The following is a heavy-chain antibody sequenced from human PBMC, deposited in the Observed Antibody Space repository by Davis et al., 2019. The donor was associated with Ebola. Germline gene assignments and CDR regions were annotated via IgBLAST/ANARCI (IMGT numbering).Heavy chain of an antibody. V-gene: IGHV1-8*01. CDR2: MNPTSGNT. CDR3: AREVGDIVVVVAASFDY. Sequence: AASVKVSCKASGYTFSNHDINWVRQATGQGLEWMGWMNPTSGNTGYAQKFQGRVTMTRDTSISTAYMELSRLRSDDTAVYYCAREVGDIVVVVAASFDYWGQGTLVTVSS. CDR1: GYTFSNHD. D-gene: IGHD2-15*01. J-gene: IGHJ4*02.